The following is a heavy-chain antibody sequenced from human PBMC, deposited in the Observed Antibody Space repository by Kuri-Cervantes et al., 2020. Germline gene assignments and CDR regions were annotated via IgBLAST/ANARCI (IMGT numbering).Heavy chain of an antibody. D-gene: IGHD3-22*01. CDR3: ARTSGYYVY. CDR1: NGSFTAYY. CDR2: IDHRGST. V-gene: IGHV4-34*01. J-gene: IGHJ4*02. Sequence: ESLKISCAVYNGSFTAYYGSWIRQPPGKGLEWIGEIDHRGSTNYNPSLKSRVTISVDTSKNQFSLKLSSVTAADTAVYYCARTSGYYVYWGQGTLVTVSS.